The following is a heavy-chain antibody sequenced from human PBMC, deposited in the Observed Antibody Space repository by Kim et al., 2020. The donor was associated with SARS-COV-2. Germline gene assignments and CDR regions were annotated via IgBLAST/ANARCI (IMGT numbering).Heavy chain of an antibody. CDR1: GYTLTELS. Sequence: ASVKVSCKVSGYTLTELSMHWVRQAPGKGLEWMGGFDPEDGETIYAQKFQGRVTMTEDTSTDTAYMELSSLRSEDTAVYYCATHCSSTSCQYYYYGMDVWGQGTTVTVSS. D-gene: IGHD2-2*01. CDR3: ATHCSSTSCQYYYYGMDV. J-gene: IGHJ6*02. CDR2: FDPEDGET. V-gene: IGHV1-24*01.